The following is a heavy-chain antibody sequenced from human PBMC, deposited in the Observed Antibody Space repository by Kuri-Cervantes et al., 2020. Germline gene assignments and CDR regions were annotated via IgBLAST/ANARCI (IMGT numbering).Heavy chain of an antibody. CDR1: GGSFSGYY. CDR2: INHSGST. CDR3: ARKDPYLGDYVWGSYRTPSVGWFDP. Sequence: GSLRLSCAVYGGSFSGYYWSWIRQPPGKGLEWIGEINHSGSTNYNPSPKSRVTISVDTSKNQFSLKLSSVTAADTAVYYCARKDPYLGDYVWGSYRTPSVGWFDPWAREPWSPSPQ. D-gene: IGHD3-16*02. J-gene: IGHJ5*02. V-gene: IGHV4-34*01.